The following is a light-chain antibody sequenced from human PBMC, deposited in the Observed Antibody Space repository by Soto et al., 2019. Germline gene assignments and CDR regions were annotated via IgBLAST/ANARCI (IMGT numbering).Light chain of an antibody. CDR1: QTISSW. V-gene: IGKV1-5*03. CDR3: QQYHSYPWT. J-gene: IGKJ1*01. CDR2: EAF. Sequence: DIQMTQSPSTLSSSIGDRVTITCRASQTISSWLAWYQQKPGKAPKLLIYEAFNLESGVPSRFSVSGSGTEFTLTIVSLQPDDFASYYCQQYHSYPWTFGQGTKVASK.